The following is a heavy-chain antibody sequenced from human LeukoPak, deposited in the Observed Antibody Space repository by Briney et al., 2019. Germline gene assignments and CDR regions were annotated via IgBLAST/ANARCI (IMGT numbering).Heavy chain of an antibody. J-gene: IGHJ3*01. CDR2: LTDSGGTT. CDR1: GFTFSSYA. CDR3: AKKRDAFDV. V-gene: IGHV3-23*01. Sequence: GGSLRLSCVASGFTFSSYAMGWVRQAPGKRPEWVSSLTDSGGTTYYVDSVKGRFTISRDNSKNTLYLHMNSLRAEDTAMYYFAKKRDAFDVWGKGKVVAVSS. D-gene: IGHD5-24*01.